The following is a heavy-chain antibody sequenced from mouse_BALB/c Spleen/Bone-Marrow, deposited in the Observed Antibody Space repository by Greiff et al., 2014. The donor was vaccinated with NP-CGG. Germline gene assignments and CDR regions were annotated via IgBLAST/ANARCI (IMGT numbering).Heavy chain of an antibody. D-gene: IGHD2-4*01. CDR1: GFNIKDTY. J-gene: IGHJ1*01. CDR2: IDPANGNT. V-gene: IGHV14-3*02. Sequence: VQLQQSGAELVKPGASVKLSCTASGFNIKDTYMHWVKQRPEQGLEWIGRIDPANGNTKYDPKFQGKATITADTSSNTAYLQLSSLTSEDTAVYYCATMITDWYFDVWGQGPRSPSPQ. CDR3: ATMITDWYFDV.